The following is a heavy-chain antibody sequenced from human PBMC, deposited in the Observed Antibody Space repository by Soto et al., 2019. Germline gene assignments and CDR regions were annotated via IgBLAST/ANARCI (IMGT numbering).Heavy chain of an antibody. Sequence: ASVKVSCKASGYTFTSYGISWVRQAPGQGLEWMGWISAYNGNTNYAQKLQGRVTMTTDTSTSTAYMELRSLRSDDTAVYYCARDPYYYDSSGYYYVEKGWFDPWGQGTLVTVSS. D-gene: IGHD3-22*01. CDR1: GYTFTSYG. CDR2: ISAYNGNT. CDR3: ARDPYYYDSSGYYYVEKGWFDP. V-gene: IGHV1-18*01. J-gene: IGHJ5*02.